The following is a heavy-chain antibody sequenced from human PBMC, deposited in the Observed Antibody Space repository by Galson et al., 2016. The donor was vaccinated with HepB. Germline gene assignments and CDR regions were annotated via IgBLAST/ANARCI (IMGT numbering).Heavy chain of an antibody. CDR1: GFTFSSYV. Sequence: SLRLSCAASGFTFSSYVMSWVRQAPGKGLEWVSFISASGGYIRYADSVKGRFTISRDTSKNTLFLQMNSLRPEDTAVYFCAKDTACTSTSCPGFFDYWGQGTLVTVSS. CDR3: AKDTACTSTSCPGFFDY. J-gene: IGHJ4*02. D-gene: IGHD2-2*01. V-gene: IGHV3-23*01. CDR2: ISASGGYI.